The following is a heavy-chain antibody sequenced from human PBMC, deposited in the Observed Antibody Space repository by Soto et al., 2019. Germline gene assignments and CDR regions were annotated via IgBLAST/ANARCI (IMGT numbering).Heavy chain of an antibody. D-gene: IGHD3-3*01. V-gene: IGHV4-34*01. J-gene: IGHJ5*02. CDR1: GGSVNGYY. CDR3: ATRITGFGLLIPPFDP. CDR2: INHTGGT. Sequence: PSETMSLTCAVYGGSVNGYYWNWIRQHPGKGLEWIGEINHTGGTHYNPSLKSRVTMSVDTSKNQFSLRLSSVTAADTAIYYCATRITGFGLLIPPFDPWGQGTQVTVSS.